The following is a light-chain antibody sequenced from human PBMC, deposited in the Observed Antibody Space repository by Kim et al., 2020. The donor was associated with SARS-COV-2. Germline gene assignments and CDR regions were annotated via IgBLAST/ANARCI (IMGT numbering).Light chain of an antibody. CDR2: AAS. CDR1: QSISSH. V-gene: IGKV1-39*01. Sequence: DIQMTQSPSSLSASVGDRVTITCRTTQSISSHLNWYQQKPGRAPKLLISAASTLQGGVPSRFSGSGSGTDFTLTISSLQPEDFATYYCQQSFTTPLLTFGGGTKVDIK. J-gene: IGKJ4*01. CDR3: QQSFTTPLLT.